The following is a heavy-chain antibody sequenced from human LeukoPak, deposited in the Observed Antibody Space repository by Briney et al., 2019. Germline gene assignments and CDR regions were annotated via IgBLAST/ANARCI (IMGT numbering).Heavy chain of an antibody. CDR3: ARSGSAYRGGDCQSTFDY. CDR2: INPNSGGT. Sequence: GASVKVSCKASGYTFTGYYMHWVRQAPGQGLEWMGWINPNSGGTNYAQKFQGRVTMTRDTSISTAYMGLSRLRSDDTAVYYCARSGSAYRGGDCQSTFDYWGQGTLVTVSS. CDR1: GYTFTGYY. V-gene: IGHV1-2*02. J-gene: IGHJ4*02. D-gene: IGHD2-21*02.